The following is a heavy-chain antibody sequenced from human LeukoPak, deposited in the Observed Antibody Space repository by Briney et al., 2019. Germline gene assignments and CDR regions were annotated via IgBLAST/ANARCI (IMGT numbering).Heavy chain of an antibody. V-gene: IGHV3-7*05. J-gene: IGHJ4*02. CDR3: SRMSIASHDY. D-gene: IGHD6-6*01. CDR1: GFTFSSYW. CDR2: IKQDGSEI. Sequence: GGSLRLSCAASGFTFSSYWMSWVRQAPRKGLEWVANIKQDGSEIYYVDSMKGRFTISRDNAKNSLYLQMNTLRAEDTAVYFCSRMSIASHDYWGQGTLVTVSS.